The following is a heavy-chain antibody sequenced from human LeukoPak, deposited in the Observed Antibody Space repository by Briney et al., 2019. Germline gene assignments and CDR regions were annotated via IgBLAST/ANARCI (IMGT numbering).Heavy chain of an antibody. D-gene: IGHD3-3*01. Sequence: GGSLRLSCAASGFTFSSYAMHWVRQAPGKGLEWVAVISYDGSNKYYADSVKGRFTISRDNSKNTLYLQMNSLRAEDTAVYYCASHTTIFSPGGQGTLVTVSS. J-gene: IGHJ5*02. CDR3: ASHTTIFSP. CDR2: ISYDGSNK. CDR1: GFTFSSYA. V-gene: IGHV3-30-3*01.